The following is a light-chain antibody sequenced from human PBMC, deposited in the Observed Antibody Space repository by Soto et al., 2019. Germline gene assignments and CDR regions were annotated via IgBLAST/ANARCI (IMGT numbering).Light chain of an antibody. CDR3: QQYNSYWT. CDR2: DAS. V-gene: IGKV1-5*01. Sequence: DIQMTQSPSTLSASVGDRVTITCRASESISSWLAWYQQKPGKAPKLLIYDASILESGVPSRFSGSGPGTEFTLTISSLQPDDFATYHCQQYNSYWTFGQGTKVDI. CDR1: ESISSW. J-gene: IGKJ1*01.